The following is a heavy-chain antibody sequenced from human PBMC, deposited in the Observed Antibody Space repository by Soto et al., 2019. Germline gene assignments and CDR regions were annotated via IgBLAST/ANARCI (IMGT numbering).Heavy chain of an antibody. D-gene: IGHD2-15*01. Sequence: QVQLVQYGAEVKKPGSSVKVSCKASGGTLSIYTISWVRQAPGQGLEWMGGSANSAQKFQGRLTVTADESTSTVYLELSSLTSEDTAVYYCAREGPPDIAWFDPWGQGTLVSVSS. CDR2: SA. CDR3: AREGPPDIAWFDP. V-gene: IGHV1-69*01. CDR1: GGTLSIYT. J-gene: IGHJ5*02.